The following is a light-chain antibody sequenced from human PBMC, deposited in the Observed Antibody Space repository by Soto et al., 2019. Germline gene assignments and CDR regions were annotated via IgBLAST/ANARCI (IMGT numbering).Light chain of an antibody. CDR3: AAWDDSLSGWV. Sequence: QLVLTQPPSASGTPGQRVSISCSGSSTNIGRNSISWYQNFPGTAPKLLIYTNNQRPSGVPARFSGSKSGTSASLAISGLQSEDEADYYCAAWDDSLSGWVFGGGTKLTVL. V-gene: IGLV1-44*01. CDR1: STNIGRNS. CDR2: TNN. J-gene: IGLJ3*02.